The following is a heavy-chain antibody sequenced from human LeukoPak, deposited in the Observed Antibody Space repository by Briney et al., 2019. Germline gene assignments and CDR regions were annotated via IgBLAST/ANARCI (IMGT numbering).Heavy chain of an antibody. J-gene: IGHJ4*02. Sequence: SETLSLTCTVSGVSITSYYWSWIRQPPAKGLEWIGSIYHSGSTNDNPSLKSRVTTSVDTSKNQFSLKLSSVTAADTAVYYCARRGYYYDSSHYYYFDYWGQGTLVTVSS. V-gene: IGHV4-59*08. CDR2: IYHSGST. D-gene: IGHD3-22*01. CDR1: GVSITSYY. CDR3: ARRGYYYDSSHYYYFDY.